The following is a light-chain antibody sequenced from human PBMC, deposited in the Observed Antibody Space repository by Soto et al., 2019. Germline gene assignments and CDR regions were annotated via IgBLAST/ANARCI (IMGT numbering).Light chain of an antibody. V-gene: IGLV2-18*02. CDR1: SSDVGSYNR. CDR2: EVT. J-gene: IGLJ2*01. CDR3: SSYTRSSTVV. Sequence: QSALTQPPSVSGSPGQSVTISCTGTSSDVGSYNRVSWYQQPPDTAPKLMIYEVTRRPSGVPDRFSGSKSGNTASLTISGLQAEDEDDYYCSSYTRSSTVVFGGGTKVTVL.